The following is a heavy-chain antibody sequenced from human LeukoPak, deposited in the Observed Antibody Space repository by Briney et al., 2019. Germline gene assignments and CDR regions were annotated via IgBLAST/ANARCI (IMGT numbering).Heavy chain of an antibody. CDR3: ASGPLIAVAGTSYFDY. V-gene: IGHV1-69*05. Sequence: SVKVSCKASGGTFSSYAISWVRQAPGQGLELMGGIIPIFGTANYAQKFQGRVTITTDESTSTAYMELSSLRSEDTAVYYCASGPLIAVAGTSYFDYWGQGTLVTGSS. D-gene: IGHD6-19*01. CDR1: GGTFSSYA. CDR2: IIPIFGTA. J-gene: IGHJ4*02.